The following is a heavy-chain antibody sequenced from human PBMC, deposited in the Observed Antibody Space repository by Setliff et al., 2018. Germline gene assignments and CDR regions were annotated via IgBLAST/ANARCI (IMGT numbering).Heavy chain of an antibody. J-gene: IGHJ6*03. CDR1: GFIFRNYG. CDR2: MWSDGTKK. Sequence: GGSLRLSCAASGFIFRNYGIHWVRQTPGKGLEWVAVMWSDGTKKYYADSVKGRFTISRDNAKNSLYLQMNSLRAEDTAIYYCVRALAYYYMDVWGKGTTVTVSS. CDR3: VRALAYYYMDV. V-gene: IGHV3-33*01.